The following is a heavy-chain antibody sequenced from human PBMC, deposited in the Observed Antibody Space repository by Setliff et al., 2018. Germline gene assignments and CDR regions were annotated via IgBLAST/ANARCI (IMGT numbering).Heavy chain of an antibody. Sequence: SVKVSCKASGDTFSTYALSWVRQAPGQGLEWMGGIIPLLETAKYAQKFQGRVTITADESTSTVYMELTSLRAEDTAVYYCARGKMDVVAAGGKYCAMDVWGQGTAVTVSS. CDR2: IIPLLETA. CDR1: GDTFSTYA. V-gene: IGHV1-69*13. D-gene: IGHD6-13*01. J-gene: IGHJ6*02. CDR3: ARGKMDVVAAGGKYCAMDV.